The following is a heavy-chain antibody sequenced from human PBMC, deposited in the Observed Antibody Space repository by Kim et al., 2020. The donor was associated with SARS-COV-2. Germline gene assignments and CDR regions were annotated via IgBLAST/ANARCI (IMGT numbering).Heavy chain of an antibody. Sequence: SETLSLTCAVSGGSISSSNWWSWVRQPPGKGLEWIGEIYHSGSTKYNPSLKSRVTISVDKSKNQFSLQLSSVTAADTAVYFCARGLKYYGSGSVDVWDQGTTVSFSS. CDR1: GGSISSSNW. D-gene: IGHD3-10*01. J-gene: IGHJ6*02. V-gene: IGHV4-4*02. CDR2: IYHSGST. CDR3: ARGLKYYGSGSVDV.